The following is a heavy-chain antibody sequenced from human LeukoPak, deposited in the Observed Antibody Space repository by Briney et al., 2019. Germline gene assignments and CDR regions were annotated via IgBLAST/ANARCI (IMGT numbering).Heavy chain of an antibody. V-gene: IGHV1-2*04. D-gene: IGHD1-26*01. J-gene: IGHJ4*02. CDR2: INPSSGGT. CDR1: GYTFTGYY. CDR3: ARARPNRYSGSQPGEYYFDY. Sequence: ASVKVSCKASGYTFTGYYMHWVRQAPGQGLEWMGWINPSSGGTNYAQKFQGWVTMTRDTSISTAYMELSRLRSDDTAVYYCARARPNRYSGSQPGEYYFDYWGQGTLVTVSS.